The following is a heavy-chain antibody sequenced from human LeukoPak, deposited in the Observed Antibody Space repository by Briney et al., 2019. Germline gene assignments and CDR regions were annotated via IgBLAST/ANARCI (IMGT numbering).Heavy chain of an antibody. CDR1: GASVSTTSCL. CDR2: ISYTGSS. D-gene: IGHD2-15*01. CDR3: VRDLGVGGSWPLDF. V-gene: IGHV4-39*07. J-gene: IGHJ4*02. Sequence: SETLSLTCVVSGASVSTTSCLWGWVHQTPGKGLEWIGSISYTGSSYYNPSLNSRVTMSLDPAKNHFSLRMTSLTAADTAVYYCVRDLGVGGSWPLDFWGPGTVVIVSS.